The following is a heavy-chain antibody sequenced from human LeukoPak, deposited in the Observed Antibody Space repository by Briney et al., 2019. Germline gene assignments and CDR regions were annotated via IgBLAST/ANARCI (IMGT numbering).Heavy chain of an antibody. D-gene: IGHD3-10*01. CDR2: ISATGSNT. J-gene: IGHJ5*01. CDR3: AKTYITMIRGIVITYGFLFDS. V-gene: IGHV3-23*01. CDR1: GFTFSSYS. Sequence: GGSLRLSCAASGFTFSSYSMNWVRQAPGKGLEWVSTISATGSNTYYADSVKGRFTISRDNSKNTVFLQMDSLRAEDTALYYCAKTYITMIRGIVITYGFLFDSWGQGTLVTVSS.